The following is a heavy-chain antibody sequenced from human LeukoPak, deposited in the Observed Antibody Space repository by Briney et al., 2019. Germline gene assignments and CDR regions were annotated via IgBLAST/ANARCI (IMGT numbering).Heavy chain of an antibody. Sequence: SGGSLRLSCAASGFTFSSYSMNWVRQAPGKGLEWVSSISSSSSYIYYADSVKGRFTISRDNAKNSLYLQMNSLRAEDTAVYYCARDQIAAAGTFDYWGQGTLVTVSS. J-gene: IGHJ4*02. CDR1: GFTFSSYS. CDR2: ISSSSSYI. CDR3: ARDQIAAAGTFDY. D-gene: IGHD6-13*01. V-gene: IGHV3-21*01.